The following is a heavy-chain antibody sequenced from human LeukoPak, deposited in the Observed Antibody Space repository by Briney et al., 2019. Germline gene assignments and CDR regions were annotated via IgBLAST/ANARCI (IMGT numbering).Heavy chain of an antibody. CDR2: IRDKASNYAT. D-gene: IGHD1-26*01. Sequence: GGSLRLSCAASGFTFSDSDMHWVRQTSGKGLEWVGRIRDKASNYATAYAAPVKGRFTISGDDSKNTACLQMNSLKTEDTAIYYCTYYRRDPRGFYYGMDVWGQGTTVTVSS. CDR3: TYYRRDPRGFYYGMDV. V-gene: IGHV3-73*01. CDR1: GFTFSDSD. J-gene: IGHJ6*02.